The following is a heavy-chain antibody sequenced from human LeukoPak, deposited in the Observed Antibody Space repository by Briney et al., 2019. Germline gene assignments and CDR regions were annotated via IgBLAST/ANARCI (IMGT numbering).Heavy chain of an antibody. Sequence: PGGSLRLSCAASGFTVSSNYMSWVRQAPGKGLEWASVIYSGGSTYYADSVKGRFTISRDNSKNTLYLQMNSLRAEDTAVYYCARYGDTSDSSGWYKGMDYWGQGTLVTVSS. V-gene: IGHV3-53*01. J-gene: IGHJ4*02. CDR2: IYSGGST. D-gene: IGHD6-19*01. CDR1: GFTVSSNY. CDR3: ARYGDTSDSSGWYKGMDY.